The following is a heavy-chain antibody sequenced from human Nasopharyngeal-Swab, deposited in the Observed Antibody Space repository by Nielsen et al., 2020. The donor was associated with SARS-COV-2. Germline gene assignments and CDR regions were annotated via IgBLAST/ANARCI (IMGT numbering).Heavy chain of an antibody. CDR1: GFTFSKFA. CDR2: ISYDGSTQ. J-gene: IGHJ3*02. CDR3: AREVPYSGHDDAFDI. D-gene: IGHD5-12*01. Sequence: GESLKISCAASGFTFSKFALHWVRQAPDKGLEWVTFISYDGSTQYYADFVKGRFTISRDNAKNSLYLQMNSLRAEDTAVYYCAREVPYSGHDDAFDIWGQGTMVTVSA. V-gene: IGHV3-30-3*01.